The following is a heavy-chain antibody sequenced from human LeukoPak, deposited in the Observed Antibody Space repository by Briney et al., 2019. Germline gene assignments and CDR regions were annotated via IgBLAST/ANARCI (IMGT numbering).Heavy chain of an antibody. D-gene: IGHD2-15*01. J-gene: IGHJ5*01. Sequence: GGSLGLSCAASGFTFSSYSMNWVRQAPGKGLEWVSSISSSSSYIYYADSLKGRFTISRDNAKKSVYLQMDSLRAEDTAVYYCARGALDAATPFDSWGQGTLVTVSS. CDR1: GFTFSSYS. CDR2: ISSSSSYI. CDR3: ARGALDAATPFDS. V-gene: IGHV3-21*01.